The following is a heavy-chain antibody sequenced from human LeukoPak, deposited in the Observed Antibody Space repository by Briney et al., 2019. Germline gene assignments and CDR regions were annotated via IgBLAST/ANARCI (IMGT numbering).Heavy chain of an antibody. Sequence: GGSLRLSCAASGFTFSNYSMNWVRQAPGKGLEWVSSISSSSSYIYYADSVKGRFTISRDNTKNSLYLQMNSLRAEETAVYYCARGHDPTVTYFDYWGQGTLVTVSS. D-gene: IGHD4-17*01. CDR3: ARGHDPTVTYFDY. J-gene: IGHJ4*02. CDR1: GFTFSNYS. CDR2: ISSSSSYI. V-gene: IGHV3-21*01.